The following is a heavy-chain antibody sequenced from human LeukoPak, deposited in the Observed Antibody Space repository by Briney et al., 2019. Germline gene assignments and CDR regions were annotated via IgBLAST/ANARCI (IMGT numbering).Heavy chain of an antibody. Sequence: PGGSLRLSCAASGFTFSSYSMNWVRQAPGKGLEWVSYISSSSSTIYYADSVKGRFTISRDNAKNSLYLQMNSLRDEDTAVYYCARDGKGRNRIGYYFDYWGQGTLVTVSS. CDR2: ISSSSSTI. D-gene: IGHD3-10*01. CDR3: ARDGKGRNRIGYYFDY. CDR1: GFTFSSYS. V-gene: IGHV3-48*02. J-gene: IGHJ4*02.